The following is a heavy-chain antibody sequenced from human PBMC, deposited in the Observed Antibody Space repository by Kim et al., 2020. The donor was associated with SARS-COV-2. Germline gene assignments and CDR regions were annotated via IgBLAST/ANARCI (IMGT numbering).Heavy chain of an antibody. CDR1: GFTFSSYA. D-gene: IGHD4-4*01. Sequence: GGSLRLSCAASGFTFSSYALSWVRQAPGKGLEWVSRISASGGDTYYADSVQGRFTISRDNSKNALNLEMNSLRAEDTALYYCAKVTTLTAPFYDYWGQGTLFTVSS. CDR2: ISASGGDT. J-gene: IGHJ4*02. V-gene: IGHV3-23*01. CDR3: AKVTTLTAPFYDY.